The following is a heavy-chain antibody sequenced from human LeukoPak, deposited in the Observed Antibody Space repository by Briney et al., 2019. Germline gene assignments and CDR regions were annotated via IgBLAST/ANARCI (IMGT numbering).Heavy chain of an antibody. CDR3: TRTIAKQQLILN. Sequence: ASVKVSCKASGYTFTSYGISWVRQAPGQGLEWMGWINTYNGNTLYAQKLQGRVTITTDTSTSTAYMELKSLRSGDTAVYYCTRTIAKQQLILNWGQGSLVTVSS. CDR1: GYTFTSYG. D-gene: IGHD6-13*01. CDR2: INTYNGNT. V-gene: IGHV1-18*01. J-gene: IGHJ4*02.